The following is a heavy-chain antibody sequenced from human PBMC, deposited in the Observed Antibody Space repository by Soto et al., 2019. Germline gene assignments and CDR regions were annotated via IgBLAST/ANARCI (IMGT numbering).Heavy chain of an antibody. CDR2: ISWNSGSI. CDR1: GFTFDDYA. V-gene: IGHV3-9*01. Sequence: EVQLVESGGGLVQPGRSLRLSCAASGFTFDDYAMHWVRQAPGKGLEWVSCISWNSGSIGYADSVKGRFTISRDNAKNSLYLQMNSLRAEDTALYYCAKGPHYDILTGSMYYFYYWGQGTLVTVSS. D-gene: IGHD3-9*01. J-gene: IGHJ4*02. CDR3: AKGPHYDILTGSMYYFYY.